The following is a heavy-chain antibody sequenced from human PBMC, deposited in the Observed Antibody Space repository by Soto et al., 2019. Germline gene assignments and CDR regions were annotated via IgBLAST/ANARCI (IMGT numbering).Heavy chain of an antibody. Sequence: SETLSLTCTLSGGSLISSDYYWGWIRQPPGKGLEWIGSIYYTGHTFFNVSLMSRVTISIDTSKHQFSLILSSMTAADTAMYYCAGNRGLSAAGTQGWFDPWGQGTLVTVSS. J-gene: IGHJ5*02. D-gene: IGHD6-13*01. CDR3: AGNRGLSAAGTQGWFDP. CDR1: GGSLISSDYY. CDR2: IYYTGHT. V-gene: IGHV4-39*01.